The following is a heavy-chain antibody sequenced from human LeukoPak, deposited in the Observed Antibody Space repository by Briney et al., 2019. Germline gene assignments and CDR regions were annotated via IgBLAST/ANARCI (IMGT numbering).Heavy chain of an antibody. CDR3: ARVDVLLWFGELLWWFDP. CDR2: IYHSGTT. D-gene: IGHD3-10*01. Sequence: RASGTLSLTCAVSGGSISSSNWWIWVRQPPGKGLEWIGEIYHSGTTNYNPSLKSRVTISLDTSKNQFSLKLSSVTAADTAVYYCARVDVLLWFGELLWWFDPWGQGTLVTVSS. J-gene: IGHJ5*02. CDR1: GGSISSSNW. V-gene: IGHV4-4*02.